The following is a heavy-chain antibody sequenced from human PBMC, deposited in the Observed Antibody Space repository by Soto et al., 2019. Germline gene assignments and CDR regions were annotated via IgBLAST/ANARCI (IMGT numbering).Heavy chain of an antibody. D-gene: IGHD3-10*01. V-gene: IGHV1-69*02. J-gene: IGHJ3*02. CDR3: AALRTRASGGLDAFDI. CDR2: IIPILGIA. CDR1: GGTFSSYT. Sequence: ASVKVSCNASGGTFSSYTISWVRQAPGQGLEWMGRIIPILGIANYAQKFQGRVTITADKSTSTAYMELSSLRSEDMAVYSCAALRTRASGGLDAFDIWGQGTMVTVSS.